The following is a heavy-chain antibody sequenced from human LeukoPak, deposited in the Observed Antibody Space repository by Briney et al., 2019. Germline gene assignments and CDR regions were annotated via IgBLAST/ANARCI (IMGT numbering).Heavy chain of an antibody. D-gene: IGHD3-22*01. CDR3: ARGRHDSSGSTKGGDY. CDR1: GYTFTSYD. V-gene: IGHV1-8*01. CDR2: MNPNSGNT. Sequence: ASVKVSCKASGYTFTSYDINWVRQATGQGLEWMGWMNPNSGNTGYAQNFQGRVTMTRNTATRTAYMELSSLRAEDTAVYYCARGRHDSSGSTKGGDYWGQGTLVTVSS. J-gene: IGHJ4*01.